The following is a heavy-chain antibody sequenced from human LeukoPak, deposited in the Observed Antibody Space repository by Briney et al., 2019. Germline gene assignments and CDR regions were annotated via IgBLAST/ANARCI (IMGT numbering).Heavy chain of an antibody. V-gene: IGHV4-61*02. D-gene: IGHD3-16*01. CDR2: IYTSGST. Sequence: PSETLSLTCTVSGGSISSGSYYWSWIRQPAGKGLEWIGRIYTSGSTNYNPSLKSRVTISLDTSKNQFSLKLSSMTAADTAMYYCARGRGLRPMDVWGQGTTVTVSS. CDR1: GGSISSGSYY. CDR3: ARGRGLRPMDV. J-gene: IGHJ6*02.